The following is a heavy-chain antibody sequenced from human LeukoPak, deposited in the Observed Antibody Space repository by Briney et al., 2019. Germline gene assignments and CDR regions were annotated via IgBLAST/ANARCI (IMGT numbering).Heavy chain of an antibody. CDR2: IYYSGST. V-gene: IGHV4-39*01. CDR3: ARPESYYYGSGSHPNWFDP. Sequence: PSETLSLTCTVSGGSISSSSYYWGWIRQPPGKGLEWIGSIYYSGSTYYNPSLKSRVTIPVDTSKNQFSLKLSSVTAADTAVYYCARPESYYYGSGSHPNWFDPWGQGTLVTVSS. D-gene: IGHD3-10*01. J-gene: IGHJ5*02. CDR1: GGSISSSSYY.